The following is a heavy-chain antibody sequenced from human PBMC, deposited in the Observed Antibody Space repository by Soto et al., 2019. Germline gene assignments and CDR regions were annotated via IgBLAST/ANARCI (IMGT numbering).Heavy chain of an antibody. Sequence: QVHLVQSGAEVKKPGASVKVSCKGSGYAFTTYGITWVRQAPGQGLEWMGWISAHNGNTNYAQKRQGRGTVTRDTSTSTAYMELRRLRSDDTAVYYCARGRYGAYWGQGALVTFSS. CDR2: ISAHNGNT. D-gene: IGHD3-10*01. CDR1: GYAFTTYG. V-gene: IGHV1-18*01. J-gene: IGHJ4*02. CDR3: ARGRYGAY.